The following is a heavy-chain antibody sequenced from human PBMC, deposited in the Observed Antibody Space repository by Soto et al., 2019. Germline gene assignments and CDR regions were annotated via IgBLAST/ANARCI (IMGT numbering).Heavy chain of an antibody. Sequence: ASVKVSCKASGYTFTSYYMHCVRQAPGQGLEWMGIINPSGGSTSYAQKFQGRVTMTRDTSTSTVYMELSSLRSEDTAVYYCARDWPDDSSGYYGAFDYWGQGTLVTVSS. V-gene: IGHV1-46*01. CDR2: INPSGGST. J-gene: IGHJ4*02. D-gene: IGHD3-22*01. CDR1: GYTFTSYY. CDR3: ARDWPDDSSGYYGAFDY.